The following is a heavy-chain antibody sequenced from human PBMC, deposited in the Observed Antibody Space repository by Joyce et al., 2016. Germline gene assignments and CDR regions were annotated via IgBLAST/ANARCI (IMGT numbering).Heavy chain of an antibody. CDR2: MSSEGSSR. J-gene: IGHJ4*02. Sequence: DVQLVESGGGLVQPGGSQRLSCAASGFTFSSYWMYWVRQAPGKGLEWVSRMSSEGSSRRYADSVKGRFTISRDNGKNTLYLQMNRLRGEDTAVYYCAIDLLWSGCQWGQGTLVTVSS. V-gene: IGHV3-74*01. CDR1: GFTFSSYW. D-gene: IGHD3/OR15-3a*01. CDR3: AIDLLWSGCQ.